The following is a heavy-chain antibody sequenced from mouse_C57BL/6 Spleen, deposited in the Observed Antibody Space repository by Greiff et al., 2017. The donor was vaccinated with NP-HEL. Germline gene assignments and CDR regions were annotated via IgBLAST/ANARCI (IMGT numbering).Heavy chain of an antibody. CDR2: ISSGGSYT. Sequence: EVKLVESGGDLVKPGGSLKLSCAASGFTFSSYGMSWVRQTPDKRLEWVATISSGGSYTYYPDSVKGRFTISRDNAKNTLYLQMSSLKSEDTAMYYCARAAGNYFDYWGQGTTLTVSS. J-gene: IGHJ2*01. CDR1: GFTFSSYG. V-gene: IGHV5-6*02. CDR3: ARAAGNYFDY.